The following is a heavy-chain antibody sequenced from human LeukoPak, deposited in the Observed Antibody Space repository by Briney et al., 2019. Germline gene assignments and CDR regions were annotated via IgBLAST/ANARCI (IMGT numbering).Heavy chain of an antibody. CDR1: GGSIRSSY. CDR2: IYISVTT. J-gene: IGHJ5*02. Sequence: PPETLSLTCTVPGGSIRSSYWSSLRQTPGEGLEWMWYIYISVTTSYTPSLKSRVTISLDSTKSQFSLKLSAVTAADTAVYYCARQPTWWIFRDPWGQGTLVTVSS. D-gene: IGHD2-15*01. V-gene: IGHV4-4*09. CDR3: ARQPTWWIFRDP.